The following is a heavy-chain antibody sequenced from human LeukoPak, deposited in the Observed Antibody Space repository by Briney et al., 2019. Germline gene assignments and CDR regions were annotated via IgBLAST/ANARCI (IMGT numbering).Heavy chain of an antibody. J-gene: IGHJ4*02. Sequence: PGGSLRLSCVGSGFTFSDHFMSWIRQVPGKEPEWLSYINSKGDNILYRDSVKGRFTISRDNAENSLYLQMNSLKAEDTAVYHCATSRVFDYWGQGALVIVSS. V-gene: IGHV3-11*04. CDR2: INSKGDNI. CDR3: ATSRVFDY. CDR1: GFTFSDHF.